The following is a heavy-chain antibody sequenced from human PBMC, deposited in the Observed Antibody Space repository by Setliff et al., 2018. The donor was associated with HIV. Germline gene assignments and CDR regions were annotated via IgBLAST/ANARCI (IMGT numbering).Heavy chain of an antibody. V-gene: IGHV3-66*01. Sequence: GSLRLSCAVSGFTINNHHMAWVRQAPGQGLEWVSALYNDGSTYYPDSVKGRFTISRDNSKNTLSLQMNRLRADDTAVYFCARDPRGAVAGFDYWGQGTLVTVSS. J-gene: IGHJ4*02. D-gene: IGHD6-19*01. CDR1: GFTINNHH. CDR2: LYNDGST. CDR3: ARDPRGAVAGFDY.